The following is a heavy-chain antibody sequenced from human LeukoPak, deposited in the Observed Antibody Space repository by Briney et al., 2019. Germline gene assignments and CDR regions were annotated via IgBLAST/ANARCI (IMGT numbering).Heavy chain of an antibody. CDR2: FHTAGDI. D-gene: IGHD2-2*01. Sequence: GGSLRLSCAASGFTFSNYDMHWVRQATGKGLEWVSAFHTAGDIHYSGSVKGRFATSRENAKNSFYLQMNNLRAGDSAVYYCARGSCSSRSCYKRVNGLDVWGQGTPVTVSS. CDR3: ARGSCSSRSCYKRVNGLDV. V-gene: IGHV3-13*01. CDR1: GFTFSNYD. J-gene: IGHJ6*02.